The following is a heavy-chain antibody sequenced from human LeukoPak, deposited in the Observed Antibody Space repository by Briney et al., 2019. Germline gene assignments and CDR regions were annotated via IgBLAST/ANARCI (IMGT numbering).Heavy chain of an antibody. CDR1: GGSISSYY. Sequence: SETLSLTCTVSGGSISSYYWSWIRQPPGKGPEWIGYISYSGSTNYNPSLKSRVTISVDTSKNQFSLKLGSVTAADTAVYYCARGDRYCSSISCYGGWFDPWGQGTLVTVSS. V-gene: IGHV4-59*01. J-gene: IGHJ5*02. CDR3: ARGDRYCSSISCYGGWFDP. CDR2: ISYSGST. D-gene: IGHD2-2*01.